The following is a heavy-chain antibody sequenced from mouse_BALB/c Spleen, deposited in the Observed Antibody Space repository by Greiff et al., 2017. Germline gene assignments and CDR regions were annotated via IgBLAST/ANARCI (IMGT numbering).Heavy chain of an antibody. Sequence: QVQLQQSGAELVKPGASVKLSCKASGYTFTSYYMYWVKQRPGQGLEWIGEINPSNGGTNFNEKFKGKATLTVDKSSSTAYMQLSSLTSEDSAVYYCTRGRTGTFAYWGQGTLVTVSA. J-gene: IGHJ3*01. D-gene: IGHD4-1*01. CDR3: TRGRTGTFAY. V-gene: IGHV1S81*02. CDR1: GYTFTSYY. CDR2: INPSNGGT.